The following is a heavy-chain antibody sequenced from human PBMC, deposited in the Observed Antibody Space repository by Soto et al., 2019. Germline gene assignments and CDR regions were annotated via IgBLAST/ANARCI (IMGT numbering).Heavy chain of an antibody. CDR1: GGSISSGGYS. D-gene: IGHD4-17*01. Sequence: QLQLQESGSGLVKPSQTLSLTCAVSGGSISSGGYSWSWIRQPPGKGLEWIGYIYHSGSTYYNPSLKSRVTISVDRSKNQFSLKLSSVTAADTAVYYCARSTVTTFLSTWFDPWGQGTLVTVSS. CDR2: IYHSGST. V-gene: IGHV4-30-2*01. CDR3: ARSTVTTFLSTWFDP. J-gene: IGHJ5*02.